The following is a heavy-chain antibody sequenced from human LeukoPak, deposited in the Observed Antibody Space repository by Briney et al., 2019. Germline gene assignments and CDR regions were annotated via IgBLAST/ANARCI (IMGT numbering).Heavy chain of an antibody. J-gene: IGHJ3*02. V-gene: IGHV3-53*01. D-gene: IGHD6-19*01. Sequence: PGGSLRLSCAASGFTVSSNYMNWVRQAPGRGLEWVSLIYNGGSTYYAVSVRGRFTVSRDNSKNTLYLQLYNLRAEDTAVYYCARESSGWAAFDIWGQGTMVTVSS. CDR2: IYNGGST. CDR1: GFTVSSNY. CDR3: ARESSGWAAFDI.